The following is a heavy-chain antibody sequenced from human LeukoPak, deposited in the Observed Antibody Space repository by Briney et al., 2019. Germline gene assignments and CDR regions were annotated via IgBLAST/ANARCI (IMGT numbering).Heavy chain of an antibody. CDR2: KSYDGSNK. D-gene: IGHD4-17*01. J-gene: IGHJ4*02. CDR3: AKGADYGAYYFDY. CDR1: GFTFSSYA. V-gene: IGHV3-30*04. Sequence: GGSLRLSCAASGFTFSSYAMHWVRQAPGKGLEWVAVKSYDGSNKYYADSVKGRFTISRDNSKHTLYLQMNSLRAEDTAVYYCAKGADYGAYYFDYWGQGILVTVSS.